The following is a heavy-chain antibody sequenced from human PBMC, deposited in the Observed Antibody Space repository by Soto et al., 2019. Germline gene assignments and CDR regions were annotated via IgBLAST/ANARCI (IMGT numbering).Heavy chain of an antibody. CDR3: ARPPVSDFWSGHYAVWFDP. Sequence: VKVSCKASGYTFTSYGISWVRQAPGQGLEWMGWISAYNGNTNYAQKLQGRVTMTTDTSTSTAYMELRSLRSDDTAVYYCARPPVSDFWSGHYAVWFDPWGQGTLVTVSS. CDR1: GYTFTSYG. J-gene: IGHJ5*02. D-gene: IGHD3-3*01. V-gene: IGHV1-18*01. CDR2: ISAYNGNT.